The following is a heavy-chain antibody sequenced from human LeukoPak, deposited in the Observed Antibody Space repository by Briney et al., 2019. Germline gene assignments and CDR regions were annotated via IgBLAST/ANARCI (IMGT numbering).Heavy chain of an antibody. J-gene: IGHJ4*02. D-gene: IGHD4-23*01. Sequence: GGSLRLSCAASGFTFSCYEMNWVRQAPGKGLEWVSYISSSGSTIYYADSVKGRFTISRDNAKNSLYLQMNSLRAEDTAVYYCARESYRGSSFDYWGQGTLVTVSS. CDR2: ISSSGSTI. CDR3: ARESYRGSSFDY. V-gene: IGHV3-48*03. CDR1: GFTFSCYE.